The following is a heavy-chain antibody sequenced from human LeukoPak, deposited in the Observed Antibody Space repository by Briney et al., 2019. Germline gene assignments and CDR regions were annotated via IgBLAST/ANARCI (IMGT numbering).Heavy chain of an antibody. CDR2: VSDSGRST. Sequence: GGSLRLSCAASVFTFSNYAMSGVRQAPRKGLEWVSGVSDSGRSTYYADSVQGRFIIARDKSKNTLYLQMNSLRVEDTAAYFCAQNQWEFPAWGQGTLVTVSS. V-gene: IGHV3-23*01. D-gene: IGHD1-26*01. CDR3: AQNQWEFPA. CDR1: VFTFSNYA. J-gene: IGHJ5*02.